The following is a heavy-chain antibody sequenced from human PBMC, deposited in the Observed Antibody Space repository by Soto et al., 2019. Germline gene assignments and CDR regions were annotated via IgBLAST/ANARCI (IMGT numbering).Heavy chain of an antibody. V-gene: IGHV3-21*01. J-gene: IGHJ3*02. CDR3: ARGRLATGGYSYGPHDAFDI. D-gene: IGHD5-18*01. Sequence: GGSLRLSCAASGFTFSSYSMNWVRQAPGKGLEWVSSISSSSSYIYYADSVKGRFTISRDNAKNSLYLQMNSLRAEDTAVYYCARGRLATGGYSYGPHDAFDIWGQGTMVTVSS. CDR2: ISSSSSYI. CDR1: GFTFSSYS.